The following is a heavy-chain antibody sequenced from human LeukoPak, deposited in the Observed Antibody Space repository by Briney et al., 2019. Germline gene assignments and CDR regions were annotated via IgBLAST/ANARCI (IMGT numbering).Heavy chain of an antibody. D-gene: IGHD2-2*02. V-gene: IGHV3-21*01. CDR2: ISSSSSYI. CDR1: GFIVSSYS. J-gene: IGHJ6*02. Sequence: PGGSLRLSCAASGFIVSSYSMNWVRQAPGKGLEWVSSISSSSSYIYYADSVKGRFTISRDNAKNSLYLQMNSLRAEDTAVYYCARDDCSSTSCYIGPYYYGMVVWGQGTTVTVSS. CDR3: ARDDCSSTSCYIGPYYYGMVV.